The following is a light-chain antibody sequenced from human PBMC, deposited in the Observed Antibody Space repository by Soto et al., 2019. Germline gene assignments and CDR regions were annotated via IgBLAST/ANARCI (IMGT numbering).Light chain of an antibody. J-gene: IGKJ3*01. Sequence: DIVLTQSPGTLSLFPGERATLSSRASQSVSSGYLAWYQQKPGQAPRLLIYGASNRATGIPDRFSGSGSGTDFTLTISRLEPEDFAVYYCQQFRTFGPGTKVDIK. V-gene: IGKV3-20*01. CDR3: QQFRT. CDR2: GAS. CDR1: QSVSSGY.